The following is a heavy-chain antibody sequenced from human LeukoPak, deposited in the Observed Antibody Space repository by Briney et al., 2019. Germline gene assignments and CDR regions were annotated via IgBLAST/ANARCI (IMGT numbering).Heavy chain of an antibody. D-gene: IGHD1-1*01. Sequence: PGGSLRLSCAASGFTFSSYGMHWVRQAPGKGLEWVAVIAYDGSNKVYADSVKGRFTISRDNSKNTLYLQMNSLRGEDTVVYYCAKEKAIATINYGLDVWGQGTTVTVSS. J-gene: IGHJ6*02. CDR3: AKEKAIATINYGLDV. CDR1: GFTFSSYG. CDR2: IAYDGSNK. V-gene: IGHV3-30*18.